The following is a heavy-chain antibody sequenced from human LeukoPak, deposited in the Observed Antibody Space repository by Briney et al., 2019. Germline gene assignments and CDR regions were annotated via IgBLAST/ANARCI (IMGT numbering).Heavy chain of an antibody. D-gene: IGHD1-26*01. Sequence: GGSLRLSCAASGFTFSSYWMSWVRQALGKGLEWVANIKQDGSEKYYVDSVKGRFTISRDNAKNSLYLQMNSLRAEDTAVYYCASSGSYWILFDYWGQGTLVTVSS. J-gene: IGHJ4*02. CDR2: IKQDGSEK. CDR1: GFTFSSYW. V-gene: IGHV3-7*01. CDR3: ASSGSYWILFDY.